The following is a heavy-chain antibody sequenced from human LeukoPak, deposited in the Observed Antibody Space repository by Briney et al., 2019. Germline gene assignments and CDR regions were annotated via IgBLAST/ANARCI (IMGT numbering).Heavy chain of an antibody. CDR2: ISYDGSNK. Sequence: GRSLRLSCAASGFTFSNYGMHWVRQAPGKGLEWVAVISYDGSNKYYADSVKGRFTISRDNSKNTVYLQMDSLRAEDTAVYYCTKAFSEATIDYWGQGTLVTVSS. V-gene: IGHV3-30*18. CDR3: TKAFSEATIDY. D-gene: IGHD5-12*01. CDR1: GFTFSNYG. J-gene: IGHJ4*02.